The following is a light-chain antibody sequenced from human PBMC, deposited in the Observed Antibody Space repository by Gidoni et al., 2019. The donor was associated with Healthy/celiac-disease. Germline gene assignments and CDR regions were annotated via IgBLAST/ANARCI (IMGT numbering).Light chain of an antibody. CDR3: SSYTRSSTLEV. J-gene: IGLJ3*02. V-gene: IGLV2-14*01. CDR1: SSDVGGYNY. CDR2: EVN. Sequence: QSALTQPVSVSGSPGPSITISCTGTSSDVGGYNYVSWYQQHPGKAPKLMIYEVNNRPSGVSNRFSGSKSGNTASLTISGLQAEDEADYYCSSYTRSSTLEVFGGGTKLTVL.